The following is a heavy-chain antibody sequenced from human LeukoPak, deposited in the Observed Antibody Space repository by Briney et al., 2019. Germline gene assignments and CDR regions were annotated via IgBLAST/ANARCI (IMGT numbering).Heavy chain of an antibody. CDR3: ARDPVSSSGWWEFDY. CDR1: GYTFTGYY. Sequence: ASVKVSCKASGYTFTGYYMHWVRQAPGQGLELMGWINPNSGGTNYAQKFQGRVTMTRDTSISTAYMELSRLRSDDTAVYYCARDPVSSSGWWEFDYWGQGTLVAVFS. CDR2: INPNSGGT. V-gene: IGHV1-2*02. J-gene: IGHJ4*02. D-gene: IGHD6-19*01.